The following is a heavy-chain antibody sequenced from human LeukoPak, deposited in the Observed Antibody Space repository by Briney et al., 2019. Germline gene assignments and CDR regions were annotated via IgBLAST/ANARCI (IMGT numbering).Heavy chain of an antibody. CDR3: ARFHSGPGGWCVLWYFDL. CDR2: IYNSEST. J-gene: IGHJ2*01. D-gene: IGHD6-19*01. V-gene: IGHV4-4*09. CDR1: GGSVSSYY. Sequence: PSETLSLTCTVSGGSVSSYYWSWIRQPPGKGLEWIGYIYNSESTKYNSSLESRVTLSVDTSKNQLFLKLTSVTAEDTAVYYCARFHSGPGGWCVLWYFDLWGRGTLVTVSS.